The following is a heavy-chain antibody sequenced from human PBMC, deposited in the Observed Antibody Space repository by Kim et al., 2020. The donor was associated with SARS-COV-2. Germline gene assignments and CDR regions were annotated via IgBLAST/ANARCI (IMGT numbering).Heavy chain of an antibody. Sequence: GGSLRLSCAASGFTFSSYGMHWVRQAPGKGLEWVAVISYDGSNKYYADSVKGRFTISRDNSKNTLYLQMNSLRAEDTAVYYCAKGRWLQADYWGQGTLVTVSS. V-gene: IGHV3-30*18. CDR2: ISYDGSNK. CDR1: GFTFSSYG. J-gene: IGHJ4*02. D-gene: IGHD5-12*01. CDR3: AKGRWLQADY.